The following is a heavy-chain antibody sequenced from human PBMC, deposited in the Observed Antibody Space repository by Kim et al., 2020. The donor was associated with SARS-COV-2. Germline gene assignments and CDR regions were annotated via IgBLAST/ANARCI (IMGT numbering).Heavy chain of an antibody. CDR2: IYYSGST. V-gene: IGHV4-31*03. D-gene: IGHD3-3*01. CDR3: ASVLGAITIFGVVIVNWFDP. CDR1: GGSISSGGYY. Sequence: SETLSLTCTVSGGSISSGGYYWSWLRQHPGKGLEWIGYIYYSGSTYYNPSLKSRVTISVDTSKDQFSLKPSSVTAADTAVYYCASVLGAITIFGVVIVNWFDPWGQGTLVTVSS. J-gene: IGHJ5*02.